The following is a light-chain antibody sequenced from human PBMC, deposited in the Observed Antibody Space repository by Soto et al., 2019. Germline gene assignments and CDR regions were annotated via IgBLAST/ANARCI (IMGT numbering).Light chain of an antibody. J-gene: IGLJ3*02. CDR2: EVN. Sequence: QSALTQPASVSGSPGQSITLSCTGTSSDVGNYNLVSWFQQHPGKATKLLIYEVNKRPSGVSNRFSGSRSGNTDSLTVSGLQAEDGADYHGCSYAGSGRVFGGGTKLTVL. CDR3: CSYAGSGRV. CDR1: SSDVGNYNL. V-gene: IGLV2-23*02.